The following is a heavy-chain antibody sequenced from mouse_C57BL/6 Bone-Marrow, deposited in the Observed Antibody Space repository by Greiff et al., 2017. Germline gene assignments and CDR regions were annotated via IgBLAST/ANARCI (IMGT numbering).Heavy chain of an antibody. J-gene: IGHJ4*01. CDR3: ARAHYYGSSPYYDAMDY. CDR1: GIDFSRYW. V-gene: IGHV4-1*01. CDR2: INPDSSTI. Sequence: EVMLLQSGGGLVQPGGSLKLSCAASGIDFSRYWMSWVRRAPGKGLEWIGEINPDSSTINYAPSLKDKFIISSDNAKNTLYLQMSKVRSEDTALYYCARAHYYGSSPYYDAMDYWGQGTSVTVSS. D-gene: IGHD1-1*01.